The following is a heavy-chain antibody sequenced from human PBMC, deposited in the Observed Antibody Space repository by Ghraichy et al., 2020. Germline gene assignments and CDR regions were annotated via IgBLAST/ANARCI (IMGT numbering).Heavy chain of an antibody. Sequence: GESLNISCKASGFSFGRYWMGWVRQAPGKGLEWVANIKEDGSELYYVDSVKGRFTISRDNAKRSLFLQMSSLRGDDTAMYYCIRGVAAAGTSVDYWGEGVRVT. CDR1: GFSFGRYW. CDR3: IRGVAAAGTSVDY. V-gene: IGHV3-7*03. J-gene: IGHJ4*02. CDR2: IKEDGSEL. D-gene: IGHD6-25*01.